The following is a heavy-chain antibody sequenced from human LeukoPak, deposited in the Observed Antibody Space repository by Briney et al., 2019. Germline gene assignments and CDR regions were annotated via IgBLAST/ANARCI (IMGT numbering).Heavy chain of an antibody. V-gene: IGHV3-30*02. CDR1: GFTFSSYG. CDR3: ASLSRDGYNYLDY. CDR2: IRYDGSNK. J-gene: IGHJ4*02. D-gene: IGHD5-24*01. Sequence: GGSLRLSCAASGFTFSSYGMHWVRQAPGKGLEWVAFIRYDGSNKYYADSVKGRFTISRDNSKNTLYLQMSSLRSEDTAVYYCASLSRDGYNYLDYWGQGTLVTVSS.